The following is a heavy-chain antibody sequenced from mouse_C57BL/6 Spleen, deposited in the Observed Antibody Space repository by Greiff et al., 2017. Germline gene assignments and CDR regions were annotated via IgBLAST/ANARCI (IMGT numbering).Heavy chain of an antibody. V-gene: IGHV5-4*01. CDR1: GFTFSSYA. Sequence: EVKVEESGGGLVKPGGSLKLSCAASGFTFSSYAMSWVRQTPEKRLEWVATISDGGSYTYYPDNVKGRFTISRDNAKNNLYLQMSHLKSEDTAMYYCAREGATVVENWYFDVWGTGTTVTVSS. D-gene: IGHD1-1*01. CDR2: ISDGGSYT. CDR3: AREGATVVENWYFDV. J-gene: IGHJ1*03.